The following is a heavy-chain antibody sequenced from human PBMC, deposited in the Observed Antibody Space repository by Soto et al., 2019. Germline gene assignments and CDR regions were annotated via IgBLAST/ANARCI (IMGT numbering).Heavy chain of an antibody. V-gene: IGHV3-15*07. CDR2: IKSKTDGGTT. CDR1: GFTFSNAW. J-gene: IGHJ6*02. CDR3: TTDLPTYSSTRSWHYYYYYGMDV. D-gene: IGHD6-13*01. Sequence: GGSLRLSCAASGFTFSNAWMNWVRQAPGKGLEWVGRIKSKTDGGTTDYAAPVKGRFTISRDDSKNTLYLQMNSLKTEDTAVYYCTTDLPTYSSTRSWHYYYYYGMDVWGQGTTVTVSS.